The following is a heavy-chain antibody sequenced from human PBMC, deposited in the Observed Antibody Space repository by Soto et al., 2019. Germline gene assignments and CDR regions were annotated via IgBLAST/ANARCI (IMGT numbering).Heavy chain of an antibody. V-gene: IGHV3-21*01. D-gene: IGHD5-12*01. Sequence: GGSLRLSCAASGFTFSSYSMNWVRQAPGKGLEWVSSISSSSSYIYYADSVKGRFTISRDNAKNSLYLQMNSLRAEDTAVYYCARDAPSPNIVATIGYYYMDVWGKGTMVTVSS. CDR2: ISSSSSYI. CDR3: ARDAPSPNIVATIGYYYMDV. CDR1: GFTFSSYS. J-gene: IGHJ6*03.